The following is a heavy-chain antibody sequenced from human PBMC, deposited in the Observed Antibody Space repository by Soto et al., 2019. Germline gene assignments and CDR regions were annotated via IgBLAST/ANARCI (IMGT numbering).Heavy chain of an antibody. V-gene: IGHV3-23*01. J-gene: IGHJ4*02. CDR1: GFTFSSYA. CDR3: AKGREDYDMGGYHTAFDF. CDR2: LSGSGGST. D-gene: IGHD3-22*01. Sequence: QLLESGGGLVQPGGSLRLSCAASGFTFSSYAMSWVRQAPGKGLEWVSTLSGSGGSTYYADSVKGGFTISSDNTKNTLFLQMNSRRAEDTAIYYCAKGREDYDMGGYHTAFDFWGQGILVTVSS.